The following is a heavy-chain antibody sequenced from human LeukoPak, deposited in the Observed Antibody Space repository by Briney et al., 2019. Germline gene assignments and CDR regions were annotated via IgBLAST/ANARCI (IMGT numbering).Heavy chain of an antibody. CDR3: ARGPDFPNFDY. V-gene: IGHV4-31*03. J-gene: IGHJ4*02. Sequence: SQTLSLTCTVSGGSISSGGYYWSWIRQHPEKGLEWIGYIYYSGSTYYNPPLKSRVTISVDTSRNQFSLKLRSVTAADTAVYYCARGPDFPNFDYWGQGTLVTVSS. CDR2: IYYSGST. CDR1: GGSISSGGYY.